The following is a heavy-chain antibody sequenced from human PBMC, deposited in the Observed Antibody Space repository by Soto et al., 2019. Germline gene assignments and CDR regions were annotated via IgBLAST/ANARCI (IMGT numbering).Heavy chain of an antibody. CDR3: ARDKKPFNWSPSILKSYDYGMDV. CDR1: GFTFRTLA. CDR2: ISNDGSNK. J-gene: IGHJ6*02. D-gene: IGHD1-1*01. Sequence: PRVSLRLSGVGSGFTFRTLAMHWVRQAHGKGLEWVAVISNDGSNKYFLDSVKGRFTVSRDNSNNTLYLQMDSLRAEDTAVYYCARDKKPFNWSPSILKSYDYGMDVWGRGPTVTISS. V-gene: IGHV3-30-3*01.